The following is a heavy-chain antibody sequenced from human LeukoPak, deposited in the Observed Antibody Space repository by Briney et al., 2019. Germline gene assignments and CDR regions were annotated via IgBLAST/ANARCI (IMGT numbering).Heavy chain of an antibody. CDR1: GYTFTGYY. J-gene: IGHJ4*02. Sequence: ASVKVSCKASGYTFTGYYMHWARQAPGQGLEWMGRINPNSGGTNYAQKFQGRVTMTRDTSISTAYMELSRLRSDDTAVYYCARGPRGYSYGPTLDYWGQGTLVTVSS. D-gene: IGHD5-18*01. CDR2: INPNSGGT. CDR3: ARGPRGYSYGPTLDY. V-gene: IGHV1-2*06.